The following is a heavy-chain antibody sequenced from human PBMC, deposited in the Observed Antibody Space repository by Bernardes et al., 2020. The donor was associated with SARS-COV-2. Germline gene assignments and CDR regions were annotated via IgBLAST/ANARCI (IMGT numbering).Heavy chain of an antibody. Sequence: GGSLRLFCAACGFTFDDFGMSWVRQAPGKGLEWVSGIKRNGDSTGYADSVKGRFTISRDNAKNSLYLQMNSLRADDTALYHCVRGYFDGPFDCWGQGTLVSISS. CDR1: GFTFDDFG. V-gene: IGHV3-20*01. D-gene: IGHD3-3*01. CDR2: IKRNGDST. J-gene: IGHJ4*02. CDR3: VRGYFDGPFDC.